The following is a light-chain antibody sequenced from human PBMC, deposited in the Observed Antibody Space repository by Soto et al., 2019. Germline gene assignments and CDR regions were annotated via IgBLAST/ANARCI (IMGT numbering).Light chain of an antibody. CDR2: KAS. Sequence: DIQMTQSPSTLSASVVDRVTITCRASQSISSWLAWYQQKPGKAPKLLIYKASSLESGVPSRFSGSGSGTEFTLTISSLQPDDFATYCCQQYNIYWTFGQGTKVDIK. CDR1: QSISSW. V-gene: IGKV1-5*03. J-gene: IGKJ1*01. CDR3: QQYNIYWT.